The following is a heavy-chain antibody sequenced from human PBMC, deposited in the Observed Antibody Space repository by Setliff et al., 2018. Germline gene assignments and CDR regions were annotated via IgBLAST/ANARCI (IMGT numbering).Heavy chain of an antibody. V-gene: IGHV3-30*02. D-gene: IGHD2-21*02. J-gene: IGHJ1*01. Sequence: GGSLRPSCPASGFTFRGFAMHWVRQAPGKGLEWVAFIRHDESDIYYTNSVKGRFTVSRDNSKNTLYLQMNILRPEDTALYYCVRDSSADYYDNDYFKYWGQGALVTVSS. CDR1: GFTFRGFA. CDR3: VRDSSADYYDNDYFKY. CDR2: IRHDESDI.